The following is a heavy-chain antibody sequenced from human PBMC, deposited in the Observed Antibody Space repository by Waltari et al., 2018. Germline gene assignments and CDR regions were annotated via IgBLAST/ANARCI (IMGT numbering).Heavy chain of an antibody. D-gene: IGHD4-17*01. J-gene: IGHJ4*02. Sequence: QLQLQESGPGLVKPSETLSLTCTVSGGSISSSSYYWGWIRQPPVKGLEWIGSIYYSGSTYYNPSLKSRVTLSVDTSKNQFSLKLSSVTAADTAVYYCARRYGGTFDYWGQGTLVTVSS. V-gene: IGHV4-39*07. CDR3: ARRYGGTFDY. CDR1: GGSISSSSYY. CDR2: IYYSGST.